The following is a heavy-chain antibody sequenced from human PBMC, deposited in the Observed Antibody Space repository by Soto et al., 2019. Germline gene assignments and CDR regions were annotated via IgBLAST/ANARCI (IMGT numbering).Heavy chain of an antibody. D-gene: IGHD3-3*01. V-gene: IGHV3-21*01. J-gene: IGHJ4*02. CDR3: AGDRYASYDSWTGFPNDY. CDR2: MTSSGAYI. Sequence: PGGSLRLSCAASGFAFMSYTMNWVRQAPGKGLEWVSSMTSSGAYIYHADSVKGRFTISRDNAKNSLYLEMNSLRVEDTAVYYCAGDRYASYDSWTGFPNDYWGRGTLVTVSS. CDR1: GFAFMSYT.